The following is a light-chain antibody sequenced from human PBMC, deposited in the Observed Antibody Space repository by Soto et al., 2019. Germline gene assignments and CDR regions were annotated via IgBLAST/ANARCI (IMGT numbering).Light chain of an antibody. V-gene: IGKV1-5*03. CDR1: ENINKW. J-gene: IGKJ2*03. Sequence: DIQMTQSPSTLSASVGDRVTITWRASENINKWLAWYQQRPGTVPKLLIYQASNLESGVPARFSGSGSGTDFTLTISSLQPEDFATYYCQHYKISTRYSFGQGTKVDIK. CDR3: QHYKISTRYS. CDR2: QAS.